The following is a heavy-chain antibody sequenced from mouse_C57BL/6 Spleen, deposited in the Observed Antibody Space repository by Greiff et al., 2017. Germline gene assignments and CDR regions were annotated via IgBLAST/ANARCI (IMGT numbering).Heavy chain of an antibody. CDR1: GYTFTSYW. CDR3: ARLLYFDY. J-gene: IGHJ2*01. Sequence: QVQLQQPGAELVKPGASVKMSCKASGYTFTSYWITWVKQRPGQGLEWIGDIYPGSGSTNYNEKFKSKATLTGDTSSSTAYLQLSSLTSEDSAVYYCARLLYFDYWGQGTTLTGSS. V-gene: IGHV1-55*01. CDR2: IYPGSGST.